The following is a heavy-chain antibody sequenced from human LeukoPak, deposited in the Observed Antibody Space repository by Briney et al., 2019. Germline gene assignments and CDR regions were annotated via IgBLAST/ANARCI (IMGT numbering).Heavy chain of an antibody. J-gene: IGHJ4*02. CDR2: ISSSSSYI. CDR1: GFTFSSYS. Sequence: GGSLRLSCAASGFTFSSYSMNWVRQAPGKGLEWVSSISSSSSYIYYADSVKGRFTISRDNAKNSLYLQINSLRAEDTAVYYCARGYSYGSGNFDYWGQGTLVTVSS. V-gene: IGHV3-21*01. D-gene: IGHD5-18*01. CDR3: ARGYSYGSGNFDY.